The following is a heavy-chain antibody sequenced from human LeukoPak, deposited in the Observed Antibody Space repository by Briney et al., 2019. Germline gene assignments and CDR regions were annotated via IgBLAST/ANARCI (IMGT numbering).Heavy chain of an antibody. CDR2: IYYSGST. J-gene: IGHJ4*02. Sequence: SETLSPTCTVSGGSISSYYWSWIRQPPGKGLEWIGYIYYSGSTNYNPSLKSRVTISVDTSKNQFSLKLSSVTAADTAVYYCASGTDWELPYYFDYWGQGTLVTVSS. D-gene: IGHD1-26*01. CDR1: GGSISSYY. V-gene: IGHV4-59*01. CDR3: ASGTDWELPYYFDY.